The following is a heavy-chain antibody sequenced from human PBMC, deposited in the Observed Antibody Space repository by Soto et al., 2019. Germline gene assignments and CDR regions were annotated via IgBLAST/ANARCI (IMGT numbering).Heavy chain of an antibody. CDR3: ARPGGSGSYSHPGYY. CDR2: ISYDGRSK. V-gene: IGHV3-30*04. J-gene: IGHJ4*02. Sequence: GGSLRLSCAASGFTFSSYAVHWVRQAPGKGLEWVAVISYDGRSKYYADSVKGRFTISRGNSKNTLYLQMNSLRAEDTAVYYCARPGGSGSYSHPGYYWGQGTLVTVSS. D-gene: IGHD3-10*01. CDR1: GFTFSSYA.